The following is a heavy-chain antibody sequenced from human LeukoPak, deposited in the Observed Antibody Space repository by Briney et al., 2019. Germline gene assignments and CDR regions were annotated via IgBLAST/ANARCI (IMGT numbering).Heavy chain of an antibody. Sequence: SQTLSLTCAISGDSVSSNSATWNWIRQSPSRGLEWLGRTYYRSKWYNDYAVSVKSRITINPDTSKNQFSLQLNSVTPEDTALYYCAGNTPDFGAHQRFDPWGQGTLVTVSS. CDR1: GDSVSSNSAT. V-gene: IGHV6-1*01. CDR2: TYYRSKWYN. D-gene: IGHD3-10*01. CDR3: AGNTPDFGAHQRFDP. J-gene: IGHJ5*02.